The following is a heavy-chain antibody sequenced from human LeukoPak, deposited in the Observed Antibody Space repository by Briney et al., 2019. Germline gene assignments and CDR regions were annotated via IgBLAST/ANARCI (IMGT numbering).Heavy chain of an antibody. V-gene: IGHV1-18*01. D-gene: IGHD3-9*01. J-gene: IGHJ3*02. Sequence: GASVKVSCKASGYTFTSYGISWVRQAPGQGLEWMGWISAYNGNTNYAQKLQGRVTMTTDTSTSTAYMELRSLRSDDTAVYYCARGRGLRYFDWLDAFDIWGQGTMVTVSS. CDR2: ISAYNGNT. CDR3: ARGRGLRYFDWLDAFDI. CDR1: GYTFTSYG.